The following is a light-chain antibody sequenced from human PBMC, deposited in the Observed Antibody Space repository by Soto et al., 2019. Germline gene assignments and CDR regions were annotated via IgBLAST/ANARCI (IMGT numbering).Light chain of an antibody. CDR1: QSVTTY. Sequence: EIVLTQSAASLSLSPGERATLSCRASQSVTTYLAWYQQKPGQAPRLLIYDASNRATGIPARFSGSGSGTDLTLTISSLEPEDFAVYYCHQRTNWPLTFGGGTKVEIK. CDR2: DAS. J-gene: IGKJ4*01. V-gene: IGKV3-11*01. CDR3: HQRTNWPLT.